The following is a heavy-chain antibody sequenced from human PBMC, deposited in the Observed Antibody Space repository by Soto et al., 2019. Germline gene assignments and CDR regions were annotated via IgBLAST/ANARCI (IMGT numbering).Heavy chain of an antibody. CDR1: GGPISSGTYY. J-gene: IGHJ4*02. CDR3: ARDSDYCTGGNCYGNIDF. CDR2: ISHSGRT. Sequence: QVQLQESGPGLVKPSQTLSLTCTVSGGPISSGTYYWTWVRQRPGEGLEWIGFISHSGRTYSNPSLKGRAAIAVDTSANQCSLRLSSVTAADTAVYFCARDSDYCTGGNCYGNIDFWGQGTLGTVSS. D-gene: IGHD2-15*01. V-gene: IGHV4-31*03.